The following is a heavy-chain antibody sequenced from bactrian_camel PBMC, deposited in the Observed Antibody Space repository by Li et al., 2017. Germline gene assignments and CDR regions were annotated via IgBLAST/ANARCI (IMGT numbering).Heavy chain of an antibody. CDR1: GDIFNSDC. Sequence: HVQLVESGGGSVRAGGSLRLSCAASGDIFNSDCMGWFRQVPGKEREWVAAIDRLGGSTSYDDSVKGRFTISRDNAKDTLYLQMNSLKIEDTAVYYCALGSSRQATMTARGKGTQVTVS. J-gene: IGHJ4*01. V-gene: IGHV3S54*01. CDR2: IDRLGGST. D-gene: IGHD3*01.